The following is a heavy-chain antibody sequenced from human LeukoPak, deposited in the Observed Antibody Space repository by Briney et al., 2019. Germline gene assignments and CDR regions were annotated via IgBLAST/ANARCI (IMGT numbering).Heavy chain of an antibody. Sequence: SETLSLTCTVSGGSIRSDYWSWIRQPPGKGLEWIGYIYYSGTTNSGSTNYNPSLKSRVTISVDTSKSQFSLRVNSVTAADTAVYYCAREDTAMVSYYWGQGALVTVSS. V-gene: IGHV4-59*01. CDR2: IYYSGTTNSGST. CDR3: AREDTAMVSYY. CDR1: GGSIRSDY. D-gene: IGHD5-18*01. J-gene: IGHJ4*02.